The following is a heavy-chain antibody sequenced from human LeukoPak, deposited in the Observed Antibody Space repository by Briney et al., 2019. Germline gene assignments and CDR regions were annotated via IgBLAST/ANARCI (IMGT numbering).Heavy chain of an antibody. CDR3: ARLSGPGSGWTTLDY. CDR1: GFTFDDYG. CDR2: INWNGGST. V-gene: IGHV3-20*04. D-gene: IGHD6-19*01. J-gene: IGHJ4*02. Sequence: GGSLRLSCAASGFTFDDYGMSWVRQAPGKGLEWVSGINWNGGSTGYTDSVKGRFTISRDTAKNSLYLQMDSLRAEDTALYYCARLSGPGSGWTTLDYWGQGTLVTVSS.